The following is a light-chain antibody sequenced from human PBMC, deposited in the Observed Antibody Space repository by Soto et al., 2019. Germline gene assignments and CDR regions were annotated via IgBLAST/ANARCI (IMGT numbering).Light chain of an antibody. CDR1: SYDVGSYNR. V-gene: IGLV2-18*02. CDR2: EVL. CDR3: SSYTSSNTVV. Sequence: QSALTQPPSVSGSPGQSVTISCTGTSYDVGSYNRVSWYQQPPGTAPKLMIYEVLYRPSGVPDRFSGSKSGNTASLTISGLQAEDEADYSCSSYTSSNTVVFGGGTQLTVL. J-gene: IGLJ2*01.